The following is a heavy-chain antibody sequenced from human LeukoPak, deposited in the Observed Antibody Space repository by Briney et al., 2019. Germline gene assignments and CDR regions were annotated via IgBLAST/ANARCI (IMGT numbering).Heavy chain of an antibody. CDR3: ARKAGDYYYYYMDV. CDR1: GGSISSGSYY. CDR2: IYASGST. J-gene: IGHJ6*03. Sequence: TLSLTCTVSGGSISSGSYYWSWIRQPAGKGLEWIGRIYASGSTNYNPSLKSRVTISVDTSKNQFSLKLSSVTAADTAVYYCARKAGDYYYYYMDVWGKGTTVTVSS. D-gene: IGHD3-10*01. V-gene: IGHV4-61*02.